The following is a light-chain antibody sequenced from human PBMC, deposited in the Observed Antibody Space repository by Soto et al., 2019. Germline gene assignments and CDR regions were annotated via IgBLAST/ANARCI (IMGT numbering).Light chain of an antibody. Sequence: QSARTQPASVSGSPGQSITISCTGTSSDVGGYNYVSWYQQHPGKAPKLMIYDVSNRPSGVSNRFSGSKSGNTASLTISGLQADDEADYYCSSYRSSSTHWVFGGGTKVTVL. CDR1: SSDVGGYNY. J-gene: IGLJ3*02. V-gene: IGLV2-14*01. CDR2: DVS. CDR3: SSYRSSSTHWV.